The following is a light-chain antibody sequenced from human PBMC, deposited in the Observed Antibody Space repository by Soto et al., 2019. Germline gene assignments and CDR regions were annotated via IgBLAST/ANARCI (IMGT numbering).Light chain of an antibody. CDR3: QHYYNSPQVA. CDR2: DAS. V-gene: IGKV3-20*01. Sequence: EIVLTQSPGTLSLSPGERATLSCRASQSLSTSQLAWYQQKPGQAPRPLIYDASSRATGIPDRFSGSGSGTDFTLTISRLEPEDFVVYYCQHYYNSPQVAFGGGAKVEIK. J-gene: IGKJ4*01. CDR1: QSLSTSQ.